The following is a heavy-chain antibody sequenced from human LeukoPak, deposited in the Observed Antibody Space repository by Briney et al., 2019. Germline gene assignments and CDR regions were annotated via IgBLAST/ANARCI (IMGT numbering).Heavy chain of an antibody. CDR3: ARENWNYGEEF. Sequence: SETLSLTCTVSGGSISSYYWSWIRQPAGQGLEWIGRGYIIGTTHYNPSLKSRVTISVDTSKNQVSLTLIAVTAAATAGYYCARENWNYGEEFWGQGALVTVSS. D-gene: IGHD1-7*01. J-gene: IGHJ4*02. CDR1: GGSISSYY. CDR2: GYIIGTT. V-gene: IGHV4-4*07.